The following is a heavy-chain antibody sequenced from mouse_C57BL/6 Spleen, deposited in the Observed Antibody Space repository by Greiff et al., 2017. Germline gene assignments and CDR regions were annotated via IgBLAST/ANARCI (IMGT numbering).Heavy chain of an antibody. CDR3: ARDEDFYYYGSSYAMDY. J-gene: IGHJ4*01. CDR1: GYSITSGYY. CDR2: ISYDGSN. Sequence: EVKLVESGPGLVKPSQSLSLTCSVTGYSITSGYYWNWIRQFPGNKLEWMGYISYDGSNNYNPSLKNRISITRDTSKNQFFLKLNSVTTEDTATYYCARDEDFYYYGSSYAMDYWGQGTSVTVSS. D-gene: IGHD1-1*01. V-gene: IGHV3-6*01.